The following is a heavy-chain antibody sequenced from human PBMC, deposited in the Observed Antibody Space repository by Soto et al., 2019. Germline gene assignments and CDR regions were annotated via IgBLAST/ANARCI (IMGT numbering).Heavy chain of an antibody. CDR2: IYYSGST. Sequence: TSETLSLTCTVSGASISSGGYYWNWIRQHPGKGLEWIGDIYYSGSTYYNPSLKSRVTISVDTSKKQFSLKLSSVTAADTAVYYCARDAGDYGGPGAFDYWGQGTLVTVSS. CDR3: ARDAGDYGGPGAFDY. V-gene: IGHV4-31*03. CDR1: GASISSGGYY. J-gene: IGHJ4*02. D-gene: IGHD4-17*01.